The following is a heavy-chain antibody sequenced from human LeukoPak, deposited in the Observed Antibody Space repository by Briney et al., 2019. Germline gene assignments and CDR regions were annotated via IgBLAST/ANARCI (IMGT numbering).Heavy chain of an antibody. V-gene: IGHV3-21*01. J-gene: IGHJ4*02. CDR3: ARGPPHRYYYDSSGYPPTPY. D-gene: IGHD3-22*01. CDR1: GFTFSSYS. CDR2: ISSSSSYI. Sequence: GGSLRLSCAASGFTFSSYSMNSVRQAPGKGLEWVSSISSSSSYIYYADSVKGRFTIARDNAKNSLYLQMKRLRAEDTAVYYCARGPPHRYYYDSSGYPPTPYWGQGKLVTVSS.